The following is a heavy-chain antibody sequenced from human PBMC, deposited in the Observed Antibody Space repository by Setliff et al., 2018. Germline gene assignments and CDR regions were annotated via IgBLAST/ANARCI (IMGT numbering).Heavy chain of an antibody. CDR1: GDPMSSRRYY. CDR2: IYTSWST. D-gene: IGHD3-3*01. Sequence: PSETLSLTCTVSGDPMSSRRYYWAWIRQPAGKGLEWIGQIYTSWSTNYNPPLKSRVTISLDTSNNQFSLSLSSVTAADTAVYYCARMSGFQYMDVWGKGTAVTSP. CDR3: ARMSGFQYMDV. V-gene: IGHV4-61*09. J-gene: IGHJ6*03.